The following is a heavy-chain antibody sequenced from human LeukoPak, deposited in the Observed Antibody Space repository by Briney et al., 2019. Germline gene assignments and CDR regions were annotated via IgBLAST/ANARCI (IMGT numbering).Heavy chain of an antibody. D-gene: IGHD5-24*01. CDR1: GFTFVDSA. V-gene: IGHV3-43*02. J-gene: IGHJ5*02. Sequence: GGSLTLSCPASGFTFVDSAMHWVRQPPGKGLEWVSLISGYGARTYFADSVKGRFTIFRDNTKSSLYLQMNNLRTEDTAFYYCAKAGWLQHWFDQWGQGTLVTVSS. CDR3: AKAGWLQHWFDQ. CDR2: ISGYGART.